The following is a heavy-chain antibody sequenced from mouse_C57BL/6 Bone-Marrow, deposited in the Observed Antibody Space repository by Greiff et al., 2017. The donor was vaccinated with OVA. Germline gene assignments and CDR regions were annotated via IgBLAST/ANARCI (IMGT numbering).Heavy chain of an antibody. J-gene: IGHJ2*01. CDR3: TRWGTTVVARIDFDY. D-gene: IGHD1-1*01. CDR1: GYTFTDYE. V-gene: IGHV1-15*01. CDR2: IDPETGGT. Sequence: VQRVESGAELVRPGASVTLSCKASGYTFTDYEMHWVKQTPVHGLEWIGAIDPETGGTAYNQKFKGKAILTADKSSSTAYMELRSLTSEDSAVYYCTRWGTTVVARIDFDYWGQGTTLTVSS.